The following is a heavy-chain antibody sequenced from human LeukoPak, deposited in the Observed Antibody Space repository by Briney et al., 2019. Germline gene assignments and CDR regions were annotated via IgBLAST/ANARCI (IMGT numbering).Heavy chain of an antibody. Sequence: GGSLRLSCGASGFTFSTYNMHWVRQAPGKGLEWVGFIYYDGSNKYYADSVKGRFTISRDNSKNTVYLQMNSLRVEDTAVYYCAKDMMRGTTYYYYYMDVWGKGTTVTVSS. J-gene: IGHJ6*03. V-gene: IGHV3-30*02. CDR3: AKDMMRGTTYYYYYMDV. CDR2: IYYDGSNK. CDR1: GFTFSTYN. D-gene: IGHD1-14*01.